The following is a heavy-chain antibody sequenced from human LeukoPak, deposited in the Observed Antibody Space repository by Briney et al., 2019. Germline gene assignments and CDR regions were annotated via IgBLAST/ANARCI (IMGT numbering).Heavy chain of an antibody. V-gene: IGHV3-7*01. J-gene: IGHJ3*01. CDR2: KHQEGSEG. CDR1: AFTFSRYW. Sequence: PGGSLRLSCAASAFTFSRYWISWVRQASGKGLEWVANKHQEGSEGNYVDSLKGRLIISRDNAKNSLYLQMNSLRADDTAVYYCARVRVATTGRYDALNLWGQGTMVTVSS. D-gene: IGHD5-12*01. CDR3: ARVRVATTGRYDALNL.